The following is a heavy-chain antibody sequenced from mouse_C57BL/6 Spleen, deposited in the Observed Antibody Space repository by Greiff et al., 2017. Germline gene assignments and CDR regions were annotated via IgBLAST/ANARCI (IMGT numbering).Heavy chain of an antibody. CDR1: GFTFSDYY. Sequence: VQLKESEGGLVQPGSSMKLSCTASGFTFSDYYMDWVRQVPEKGLEWVANINYDGSSTYYLDSLKSRFIISRDNAKNILYLQMSSLKSEDTATYYGARERYYYGPYAMDYWGQGTAVTVST. CDR2: INYDGSST. J-gene: IGHJ4*01. D-gene: IGHD1-1*01. V-gene: IGHV5-16*01. CDR3: ARERYYYGPYAMDY.